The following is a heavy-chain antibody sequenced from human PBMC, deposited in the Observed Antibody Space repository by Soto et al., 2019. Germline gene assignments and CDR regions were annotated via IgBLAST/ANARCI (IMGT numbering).Heavy chain of an antibody. CDR2: IDHSGST. J-gene: IGHJ4*02. V-gene: IGHV4-34*01. D-gene: IGHD1-26*01. CDR1: GGSFSGYY. CDR3: ARRGGGNYPFYFDY. Sequence: QVQLQQWGAGLLKPSETLSLTCGVYGGSFSGYYWSWIRQPPGKGLEWIGEIDHSGSTNYNPSLKSRVYISVDTSKRQFSLKLGFVTAANTAVYYCARRGGGNYPFYFDYWGQGALVTVSS.